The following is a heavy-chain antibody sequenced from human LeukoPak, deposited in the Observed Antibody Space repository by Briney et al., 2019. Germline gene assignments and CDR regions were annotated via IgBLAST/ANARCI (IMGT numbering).Heavy chain of an antibody. Sequence: SETLSLTCTISGGSISNYYWSWIRQHAGKGRAWIGRIYSSGSTNYNPPLKSRVTMSVDTSKNQFSLKLSSVTAADTAVYYCARGGGAYLRFDPWGQGTLVTVSS. CDR1: GGSISNYY. D-gene: IGHD2/OR15-2a*01. CDR2: IYSSGST. V-gene: IGHV4-4*07. J-gene: IGHJ5*01. CDR3: ARGGGAYLRFDP.